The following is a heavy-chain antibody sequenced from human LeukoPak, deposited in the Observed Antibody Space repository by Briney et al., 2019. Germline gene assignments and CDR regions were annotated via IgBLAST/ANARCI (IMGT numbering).Heavy chain of an antibody. CDR1: GFTFSSYG. Sequence: PGGSLRLSCAASGFTFSSYGMHWVRQAPGKGLEWVAVISYDGSNKYYADSVKGRFTISRDNSKNTLYLQMNSLRAEDTAVYYCAKVTMVRGVYPPNYGMDVWGQGTTVTVSS. D-gene: IGHD3-10*01. CDR3: AKVTMVRGVYPPNYGMDV. CDR2: ISYDGSNK. V-gene: IGHV3-30*18. J-gene: IGHJ6*02.